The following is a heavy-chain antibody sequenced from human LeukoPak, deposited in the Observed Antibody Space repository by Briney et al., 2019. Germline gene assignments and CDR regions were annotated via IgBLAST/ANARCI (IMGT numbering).Heavy chain of an antibody. D-gene: IGHD2-8*01. CDR3: ARVAYCTIGVCVNFDY. CDR2: INPNSGGT. V-gene: IGHV1-2*02. Sequence: ASVKVSCKASGYTFTNHYMHWVRQAPGQGLEWMGWINPNSGGTNYAQKFQGRVTMTRDTSISTAYMELSRLRSDDTAMYYCARVAYCTIGVCVNFDYWGQGTPATVSS. J-gene: IGHJ4*02. CDR1: GYTFTNHY.